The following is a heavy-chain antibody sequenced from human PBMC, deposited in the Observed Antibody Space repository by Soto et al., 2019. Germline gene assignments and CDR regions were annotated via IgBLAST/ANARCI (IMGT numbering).Heavy chain of an antibody. J-gene: IGHJ6*02. Sequence: SETLSLTCTVSGGSISSGGYYWSWIRQHPGKGLEWIGYIYYSGSTYYNPSLKSRVTISVDTSKNQFSLKLSSVTAADTAVYYCARVSYYYDSSGYSYGMDVWGQGTTVTVSS. V-gene: IGHV4-31*03. CDR1: GGSISSGGYY. CDR2: IYYSGST. CDR3: ARVSYYYDSSGYSYGMDV. D-gene: IGHD3-22*01.